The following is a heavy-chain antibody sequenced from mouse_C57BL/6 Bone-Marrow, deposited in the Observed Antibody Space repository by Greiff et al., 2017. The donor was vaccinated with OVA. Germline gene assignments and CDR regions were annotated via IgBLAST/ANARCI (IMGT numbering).Heavy chain of an antibody. J-gene: IGHJ2*01. CDR2: IYPGDGDT. D-gene: IGHD1-1*01. V-gene: IGHV1-82*01. CDR3: ARWLRRDFDY. CDR1: GYAFSSSW. Sequence: VQLQQSGPELVKPGASVKISCKASGYAFSSSWMNWVKQRPGKGLEWIGRIYPGDGDTNYNGKFKGKATLTADKSSSTAYMQLSRLTSEDSAVYFCARWLRRDFDYWGQGTTLTVSS.